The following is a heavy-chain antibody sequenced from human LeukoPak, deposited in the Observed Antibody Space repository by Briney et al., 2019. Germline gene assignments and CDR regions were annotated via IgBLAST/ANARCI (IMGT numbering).Heavy chain of an antibody. Sequence: SETLSLTCTASGGSISSGDYYWSWIRQPPGKGLEWIGYIYYSGSTYYNPSLKSRVTISVDTSKNQFSLKLSSVTAADTAVYYCARDSVVTDFWSGYHTFPSDVWGKGTTVTVSS. J-gene: IGHJ6*04. D-gene: IGHD3-3*01. CDR1: GGSISSGDYY. CDR2: IYYSGST. V-gene: IGHV4-30-4*08. CDR3: ARDSVVTDFWSGYHTFPSDV.